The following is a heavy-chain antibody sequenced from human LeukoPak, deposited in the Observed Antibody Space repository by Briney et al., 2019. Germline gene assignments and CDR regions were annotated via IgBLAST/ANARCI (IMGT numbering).Heavy chain of an antibody. CDR1: GYSFTSYW. CDR2: IYPGDSDT. CDR3: ARQWLSRGAPHGMDV. Sequence: GESLKISCKRSGYSFTSYWIGWVRQMPGKGLEWMGVIYPGDSDTRYSPSFQGQVTISADKSISTAYLQWSSLKASDTAMYYCARQWLSRGAPHGMDVWGQGTTVSVSS. D-gene: IGHD3-10*01. V-gene: IGHV5-51*01. J-gene: IGHJ6*02.